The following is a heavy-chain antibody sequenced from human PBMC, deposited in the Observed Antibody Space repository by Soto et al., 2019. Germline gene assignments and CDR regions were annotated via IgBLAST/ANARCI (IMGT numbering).Heavy chain of an antibody. CDR3: ARGAPLTGYDERSLDV. J-gene: IGHJ6*04. CDR2: IIPILGIA. Sequence: GASVKVSCKASGGTFSSYTISWVRQGPGQGLEWMGRIIPILGIANYAQKFQGRVTITADKSTSTAYMELSSLRSEDTAVYYCARGAPLTGYDERSLDVWGKGTTVTVSS. V-gene: IGHV1-69*02. D-gene: IGHD3-9*01. CDR1: GGTFSSYT.